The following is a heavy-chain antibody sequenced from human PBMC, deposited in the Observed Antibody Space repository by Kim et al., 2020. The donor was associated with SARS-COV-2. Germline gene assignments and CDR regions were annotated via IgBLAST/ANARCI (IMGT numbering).Heavy chain of an antibody. CDR3: ARRPIAAAGTGDY. V-gene: IGHV4-39*01. D-gene: IGHD6-13*01. Sequence: HPSLKDRVTHTGDTSKNQFSLKLSSVTAADTAVYSCARRPIAAAGTGDYWGQGTLVTVSS. J-gene: IGHJ4*02.